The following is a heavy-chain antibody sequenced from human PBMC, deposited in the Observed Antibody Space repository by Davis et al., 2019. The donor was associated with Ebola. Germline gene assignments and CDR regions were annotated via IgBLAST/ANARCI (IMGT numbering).Heavy chain of an antibody. J-gene: IGHJ4*02. D-gene: IGHD1-7*01. CDR3: VRKGNWNYVLDY. Sequence: GESLKISCAASGFPLRSYAMSWVRQAPGKGLEWVSSVSGSGDSTYYADSVKGRFTISRDNSKNTLYLQMNSLRGEDTAVYYCVRKGNWNYVLDYWGQGTLVTVSS. V-gene: IGHV3-23*01. CDR2: VSGSGDST. CDR1: GFPLRSYA.